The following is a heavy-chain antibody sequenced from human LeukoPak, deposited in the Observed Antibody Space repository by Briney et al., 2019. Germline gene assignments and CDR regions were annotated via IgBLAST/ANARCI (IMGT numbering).Heavy chain of an antibody. J-gene: IGHJ3*02. CDR3: ARLIDNDNSGDADTFDM. D-gene: IGHD3-22*01. V-gene: IGHV4-59*11. CDR2: IDYSGTT. CDR1: GASMRSHY. Sequence: SETLSLTCTVSGASMRSHYWSSIRQPPGKGLEWIGYIDYSGTTSYNPSLQSRVTISVDTSKNQFSLKLTSVTATDTAVYYCARLIDNDNSGDADTFDMWGQGTVVTVFS.